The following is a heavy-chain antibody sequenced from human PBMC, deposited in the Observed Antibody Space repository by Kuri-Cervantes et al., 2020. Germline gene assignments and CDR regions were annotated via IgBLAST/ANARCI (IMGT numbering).Heavy chain of an antibody. CDR3: ARDCDLDYYYDSSGYSGYMDV. CDR2: INWNGGST. D-gene: IGHD3-22*01. Sequence: ETLSLTCGVFGGSFIGHYWSWIRQPPGKGLEWVSGINWNGGSTGYADSVKGRFTISRDNAKNSLYLQMNSLRAEDTALYYCARDCDLDYYYDSSGYSGYMDVWGKGTTVTVSS. V-gene: IGHV3-20*04. CDR1: GGSFIGHY. J-gene: IGHJ6*03.